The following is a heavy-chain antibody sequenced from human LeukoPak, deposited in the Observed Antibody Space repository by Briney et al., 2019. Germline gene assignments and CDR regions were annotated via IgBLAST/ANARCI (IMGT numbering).Heavy chain of an antibody. V-gene: IGHV3-33*01. J-gene: IGHJ3*02. Sequence: QPGGSLSLSCAASGFTFSTYGMPGVRQAPGRRLGGGAVTWYDGSYKYYGDSVKGRFTISRDNSKNTLYLQMASLRVEDTAVYYCARQFDGSHPNAFDIWGQGTMVTVSS. CDR3: ARQFDGSHPNAFDI. CDR1: GFTFSTYG. CDR2: TWYDGSYK. D-gene: IGHD1-26*01.